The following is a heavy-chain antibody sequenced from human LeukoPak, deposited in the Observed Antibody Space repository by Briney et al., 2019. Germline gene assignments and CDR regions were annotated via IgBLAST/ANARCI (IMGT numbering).Heavy chain of an antibody. J-gene: IGHJ4*02. V-gene: IGHV3-21*01. Sequence: PGGSLRLSCAASGFTFSSYSMNWVRQAPGKGLEWVSSISSSSSYIYYAGSVKGRFTISRDNAKKSLYLQMNSLRAEDTAVYYCARDMAYYDSSGYYGWGQGTLVTVSS. D-gene: IGHD3-22*01. CDR1: GFTFSSYS. CDR3: ARDMAYYDSSGYYG. CDR2: ISSSSSYI.